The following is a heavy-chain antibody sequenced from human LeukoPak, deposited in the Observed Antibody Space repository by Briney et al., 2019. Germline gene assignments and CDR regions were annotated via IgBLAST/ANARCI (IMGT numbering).Heavy chain of an antibody. Sequence: GRSLRLSCAASGFTFDDYAMHWVRQAPGKGLECVSGISWNSGSIGYADSVKGRFTISRDNAKNSLYLQMNSLRAEDTALYYCAKGSRAARLGIYFDYWGQGTLVTVSS. D-gene: IGHD6-6*01. V-gene: IGHV3-9*01. CDR3: AKGSRAARLGIYFDY. CDR2: ISWNSGSI. CDR1: GFTFDDYA. J-gene: IGHJ4*02.